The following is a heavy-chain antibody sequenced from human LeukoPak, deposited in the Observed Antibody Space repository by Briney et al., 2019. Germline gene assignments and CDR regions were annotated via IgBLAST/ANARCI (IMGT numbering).Heavy chain of an antibody. CDR3: AGAVGSYRFDP. V-gene: IGHV3-7*01. CDR1: GFSFSGNW. J-gene: IGHJ5*02. D-gene: IGHD6-6*01. CDR2: TKPDGTEK. Sequence: GGSLRLSCVASGFSFSGNWMSWVRQAPGKGLEWVANTKPDGTEKNYVDSVKGRFTISMDKAKNSLYLQMNSLRPEDTALYYCAGAVGSYRFDPWGQGTLVTVSS.